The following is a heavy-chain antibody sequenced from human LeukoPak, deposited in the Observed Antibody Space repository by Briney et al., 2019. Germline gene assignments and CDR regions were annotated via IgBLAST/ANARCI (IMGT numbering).Heavy chain of an antibody. J-gene: IGHJ3*02. CDR3: ARGSPRHSNYFALDI. Sequence: ASVKVSCKASGYTFTSYYMHWVRQAPGQGLEWMGIINPSGGSTSYAQKFQGRVTMTRDTSTSTVYMALSSLRSEDTAVYYFARGSPRHSNYFALDIWGQGTMVSASS. CDR1: GYTFTSYY. D-gene: IGHD4-11*01. V-gene: IGHV1-46*01. CDR2: INPSGGST.